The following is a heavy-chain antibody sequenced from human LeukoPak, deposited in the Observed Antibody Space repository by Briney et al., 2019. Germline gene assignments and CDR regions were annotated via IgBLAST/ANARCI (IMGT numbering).Heavy chain of an antibody. D-gene: IGHD3-3*01. CDR3: ARRSGVAGVVRLAY. CDR2: INHSGST. CDR1: GGSFSGYY. V-gene: IGHV4-34*01. Sequence: SETLSLTCAVYGGSFSGYYWSWIRQPPGKGLEWIGEINHSGSTNYNPSLKSRVTISVDTSKNQFSLKLSSVTAADTAVYYCARRSGVAGVVRLAYWGQGTLVTVSS. J-gene: IGHJ4*02.